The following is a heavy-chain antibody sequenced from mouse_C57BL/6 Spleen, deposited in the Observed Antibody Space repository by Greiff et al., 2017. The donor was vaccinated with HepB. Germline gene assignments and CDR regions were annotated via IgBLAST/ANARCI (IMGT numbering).Heavy chain of an antibody. V-gene: IGHV1-55*01. CDR1: GYTFTSYW. D-gene: IGHD1-1*01. J-gene: IGHJ2*01. Sequence: QVQLKQPGAELVKPGASVKMSCKASGYTFTSYWITWVKQRPGQGLEWIGDIYPGSGSTNYNEKFKSKATLTVDTSSSTAYMQLSSLTSEDSAVYYCARERVTTVVADDFDYWGQGTTLTVSS. CDR3: ARERVTTVVADDFDY. CDR2: IYPGSGST.